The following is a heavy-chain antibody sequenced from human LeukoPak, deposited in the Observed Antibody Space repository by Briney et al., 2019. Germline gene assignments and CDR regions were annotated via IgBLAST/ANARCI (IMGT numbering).Heavy chain of an antibody. J-gene: IGHJ4*02. CDR3: ARDSEDYYDSSGYLY. V-gene: IGHV1-69*13. Sequence: SVKVSCKASGGTFSSYAISWVRQAPGQGLEWMGGIIPIFGTANYAQKFQGRVTITADESTSTAYMELSSLRSEDTAVYYCARDSEDYYDSSGYLYWGQGTLVTVSS. CDR2: IIPIFGTA. CDR1: GGTFSSYA. D-gene: IGHD3-22*01.